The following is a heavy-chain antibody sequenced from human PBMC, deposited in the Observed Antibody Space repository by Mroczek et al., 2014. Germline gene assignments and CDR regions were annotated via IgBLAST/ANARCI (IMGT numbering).Heavy chain of an antibody. V-gene: IGHV4-34*01. D-gene: IGHD3-10*01. J-gene: IGHJ5*02. CDR3: ARGLWFGDQLGRPNWFDP. CDR2: INHSGST. CDR1: GGSFSGYY. Sequence: QVQLQQWGAGLLKPSETLSLTCAVYGGSFSGYYWSWIRQPPGKGLEWIGEINHSGSTNYNPSLKSRVTISVDTSKNQFSLKLSSVTAADTAVYYCARGLWFGDQLGRPNWFDPWGQGTLVTVSS.